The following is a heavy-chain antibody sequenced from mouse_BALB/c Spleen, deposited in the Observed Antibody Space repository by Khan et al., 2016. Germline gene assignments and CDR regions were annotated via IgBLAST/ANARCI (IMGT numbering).Heavy chain of an antibody. Sequence: QVQLQQSGAELAKPGASVKMSCKASGYTFTSYWMHWVKQRPGQGLEWIGYINPSTGYTEYNQKFKDKATLTADKSSSTAYMQLSSLTSEDSATDYCARYGNAMNYWGQGTSVTVSS. J-gene: IGHJ4*01. CDR1: GYTFTSYW. V-gene: IGHV1-7*01. D-gene: IGHD2-10*02. CDR2: INPSTGYT. CDR3: ARYGNAMNY.